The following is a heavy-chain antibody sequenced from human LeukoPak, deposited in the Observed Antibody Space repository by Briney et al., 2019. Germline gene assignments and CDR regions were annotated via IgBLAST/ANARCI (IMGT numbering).Heavy chain of an antibody. J-gene: IGHJ4*02. V-gene: IGHV4-4*07. CDR1: GDSISIDY. CDR3: ARDGFGENGIDY. Sequence: SETLSLTCTVSGDSISIDYWSWIWQPAGKRLEWIGQIYTSGSTDYNPSLKSRVTMSLDTSKNEFSLKLNSVTVADTAVYYCARDGFGENGIDYWGQGILVIVSS. CDR2: IYTSGST. D-gene: IGHD3-10*01.